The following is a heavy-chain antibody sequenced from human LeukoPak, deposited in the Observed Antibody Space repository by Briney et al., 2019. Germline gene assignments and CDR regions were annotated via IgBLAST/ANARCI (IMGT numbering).Heavy chain of an antibody. J-gene: IGHJ6*02. V-gene: IGHV1-69*04. CDR1: GGTXSSYA. Sequence: ASVKVSCKASGGTXSSYAISWVRQAPGQGLEWMGRIIPILGIANYAQKFQGRVTITADKSTSTAYMELSSLRSEDTAVYYCARDQGIAVAGIYYYYGMDVWGQGTTVTVSS. CDR2: IIPILGIA. D-gene: IGHD6-19*01. CDR3: ARDQGIAVAGIYYYYGMDV.